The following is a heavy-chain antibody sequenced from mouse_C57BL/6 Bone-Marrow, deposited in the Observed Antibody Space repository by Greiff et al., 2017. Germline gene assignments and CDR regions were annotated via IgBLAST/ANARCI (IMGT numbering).Heavy chain of an antibody. CDR1: GYTFTSYW. CDR2: IHPNSGST. CDR3: ARREANWSGFAY. D-gene: IGHD4-1*01. J-gene: IGHJ3*01. Sequence: QVQLQQPGAELVKPGASVKLSCKASGYTFTSYWMHWVKQRPGQGLEWIGMIHPNSGSTNYNEKFKSKATLTVDKSSSTAYMQLSSLTSEDSAVYYCARREANWSGFAYWGQGTLVTVSA. V-gene: IGHV1-64*01.